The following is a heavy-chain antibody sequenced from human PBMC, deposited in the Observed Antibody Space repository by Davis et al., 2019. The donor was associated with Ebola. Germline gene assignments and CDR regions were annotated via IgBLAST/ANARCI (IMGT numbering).Heavy chain of an antibody. J-gene: IGHJ6*02. CDR3: ARLYGDEIYYYYGMDV. V-gene: IGHV5-51*01. CDR2: IYPGDSDT. Sequence: GESLKISCKGSGYSFTSYWIGWVRQMPGKGLEWMGIIYPGDSDTRYSPSFQGQVTISADKSISTAYLQWSSLEASDTAMYYCARLYGDEIYYYYGMDVWGQGTTVTVSS. CDR1: GYSFTSYW. D-gene: IGHD4-17*01.